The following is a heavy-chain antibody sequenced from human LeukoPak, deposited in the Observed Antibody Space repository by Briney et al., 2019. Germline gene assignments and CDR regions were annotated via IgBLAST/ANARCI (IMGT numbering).Heavy chain of an antibody. CDR1: GDSISSGSYF. CDR2: ISTTGST. D-gene: IGHD3-10*01. CDR3: GRAPYGPLDH. Sequence: PSQTLSLTCTVSGDSISSGSYFWSWIRQPAGKGLEWIGRISTTGSTNYNPSLKSRISISAVTSKNQFSLSLTSVTAADTAVYYCGRAPYGPLDHWGQGILVTVSS. J-gene: IGHJ4*02. V-gene: IGHV4-61*02.